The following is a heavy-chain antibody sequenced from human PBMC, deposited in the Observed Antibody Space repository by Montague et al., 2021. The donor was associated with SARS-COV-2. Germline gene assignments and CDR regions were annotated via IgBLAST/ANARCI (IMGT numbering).Heavy chain of an antibody. J-gene: IGHJ4*02. CDR2: LSSSGST. D-gene: IGHD6-19*01. CDR3: ARPGSVSGWFYFDD. Sequence: SETLSLTCIVSGESIDRDTYYWGWIRQSPGKGLEWIGSLSSSGSTYYNPSVRSRVTTSMDTSKNHFSLKVNSVTATDTAVYFCARPGSVSGWFYFDDWGQGTLVSVSS. CDR1: GESIDRDTYY. V-gene: IGHV4-39*02.